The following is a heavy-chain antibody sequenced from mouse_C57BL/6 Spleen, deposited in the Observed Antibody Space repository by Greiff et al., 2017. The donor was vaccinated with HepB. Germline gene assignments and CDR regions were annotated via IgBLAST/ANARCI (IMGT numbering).Heavy chain of an antibody. V-gene: IGHV5-17*01. Sequence: DVHLVESGGGLVKPGGSLKLSCAASGFTFSDYGMHWVRQAPEKGLEWVAYISSGSSTIYYADTVKGRFTISRDNAKNTLFLQMTSLRSEDTAMYYCARRSHFDYWGQGTTLTVSS. CDR1: GFTFSDYG. J-gene: IGHJ2*01. CDR2: ISSGSSTI. CDR3: ARRSHFDY.